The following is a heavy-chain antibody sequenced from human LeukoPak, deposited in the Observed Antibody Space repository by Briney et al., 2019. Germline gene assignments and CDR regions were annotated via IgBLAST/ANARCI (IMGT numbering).Heavy chain of an antibody. J-gene: IGHJ4*02. CDR3: ARDLSLGIPYYFDY. CDR1: GFTFSSYW. CDR2: IKQDGSEK. V-gene: IGHV3-7*01. D-gene: IGHD2-2*02. Sequence: PGGSLRLSCAASGFTFSSYWMSWVRQAPGKGLEWVANIKQDGSEKYYVDSVKGRFTISRDNAKNSLYLQMNSLRAEDTAVYYCARDLSLGIPYYFDYWGQGTLVTVSS.